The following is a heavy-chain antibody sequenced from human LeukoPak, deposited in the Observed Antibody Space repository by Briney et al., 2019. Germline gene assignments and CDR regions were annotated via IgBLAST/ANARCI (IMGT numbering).Heavy chain of an antibody. Sequence: GGSLRLSCAASGFTFSSYGMHWVRQAPGKGLEWVAFIRYDGSNKYYADSVKGRFTISRDNSKNTLYLQMNSLRAEETAVYYCAKDSRIAAAGTIGHSYYFDYWGQGTLVTVSS. V-gene: IGHV3-30*02. CDR3: AKDSRIAAAGTIGHSYYFDY. CDR2: IRYDGSNK. J-gene: IGHJ4*02. D-gene: IGHD6-13*01. CDR1: GFTFSSYG.